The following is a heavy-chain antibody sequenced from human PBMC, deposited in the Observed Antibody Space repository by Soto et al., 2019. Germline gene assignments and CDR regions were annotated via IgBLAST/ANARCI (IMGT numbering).Heavy chain of an antibody. Sequence: EMQLVESGGGLVKPGGSLRLSCATSGFPFSSYAINWVRQAPGKGLQWFSSISSGSRYIFYADSVKGRFTISRDNANNSLYLQMSSLRAEDTAVYYCARDGLLSFGDVLTVHYMDVWGKGTTVTVSS. CDR2: ISSGSRYI. V-gene: IGHV3-21*01. CDR1: GFPFSSYA. J-gene: IGHJ6*03. CDR3: ARDGLLSFGDVLTVHYMDV. D-gene: IGHD3-10*01.